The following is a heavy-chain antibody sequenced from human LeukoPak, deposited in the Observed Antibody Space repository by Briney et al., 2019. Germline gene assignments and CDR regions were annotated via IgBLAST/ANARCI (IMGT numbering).Heavy chain of an antibody. D-gene: IGHD2-21*02. CDR3: AREKKVTAGPGIDY. V-gene: IGHV3-74*01. Sequence: PGGSLRLSCGASGFTFNSYWMHWVRQAPGKGLVWVSRINTDRSRTNYADSVKGRFTISRDNAKNSLYLQMNSLRAEDTAVYYCAREKKVTAGPGIDYWGQGTLVTVSS. CDR2: INTDRSRT. CDR1: GFTFNSYW. J-gene: IGHJ4*02.